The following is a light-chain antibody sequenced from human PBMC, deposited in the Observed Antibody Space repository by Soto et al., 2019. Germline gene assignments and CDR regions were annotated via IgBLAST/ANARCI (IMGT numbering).Light chain of an antibody. CDR3: HHNYSTLF. CDR2: AAS. V-gene: IGKV1-39*01. CDR1: QSISSY. Sequence: DIQMTQSPSSLSASVGDRVTITCRASQSISSYLNWYQQKPGKAPKLLIYAASSLQSGVPSRFSGSGSGTDFTLTISKLQPEDFATYYCHHNYSTLFFGPGTKVDIK. J-gene: IGKJ3*01.